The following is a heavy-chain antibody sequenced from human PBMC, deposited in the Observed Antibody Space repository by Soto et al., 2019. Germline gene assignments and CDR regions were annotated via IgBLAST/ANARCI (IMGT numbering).Heavy chain of an antibody. CDR1: GGSISSSSYY. D-gene: IGHD3-3*01. J-gene: IGHJ5*02. V-gene: IGHV4-39*01. CDR2: IYYSGST. CDR3: ARLPYDFWSGYYLSWFDP. Sequence: SETLSLTCTVSGGSISSSSYYWGWIRQPPGKGLEWIGSIYYSGSTYYNPSLKSRVTISVNTSKNQFSLKLSSVTAADTAVYYCARLPYDFWSGYYLSWFDPWGQGTLVTVSS.